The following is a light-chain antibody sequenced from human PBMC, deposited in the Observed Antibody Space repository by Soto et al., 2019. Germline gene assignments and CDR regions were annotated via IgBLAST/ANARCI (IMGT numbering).Light chain of an antibody. CDR3: QQYETFSGT. V-gene: IGKV1-5*01. J-gene: IGKJ1*01. CDR2: DSS. CDR1: QSISTW. Sequence: DIQMTQSPSTLSASVGDSVTVTCRASQSISTWLAWYQQKPGRAPKPLIYDSSSLESGVPSRFSGSGSGTKFTLTIASLQPDDFATYYCQQYETFSGTFGPGTKVDIK.